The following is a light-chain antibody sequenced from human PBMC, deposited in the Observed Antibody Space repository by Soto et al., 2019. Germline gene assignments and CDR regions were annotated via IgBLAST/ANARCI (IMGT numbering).Light chain of an antibody. J-gene: IGKJ5*01. CDR1: QSVSTS. CDR2: DAS. V-gene: IGKV3-11*01. Sequence: EIVLTQSPATLSLSPGERATLSCRASQSVSTSLIWYQQRPGQPPRLLIYDASNRATGIPARFSGNGSGTDFTLTISSLKPEDFSVYYCQQRKNWPITFGQGTRLEIK. CDR3: QQRKNWPIT.